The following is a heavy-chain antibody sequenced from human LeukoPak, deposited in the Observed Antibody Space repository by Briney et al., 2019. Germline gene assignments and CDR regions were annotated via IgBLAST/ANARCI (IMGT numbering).Heavy chain of an antibody. CDR2: IWYSGGT. D-gene: IGHD2-15*01. J-gene: IGHJ4*02. V-gene: IGHV4-39*01. Sequence: SETLSLTCNVSGDSISSNYCWDWIRQPPGKGLEWIATIWYSGGTYYNPSLESRVIISVDTSKTQFSLGLTSVTATDTAIYYCARRYCSGGVCYFFDSWGQGTLVTVSS. CDR1: GDSISSNYC. CDR3: ARRYCSGGVCYFFDS.